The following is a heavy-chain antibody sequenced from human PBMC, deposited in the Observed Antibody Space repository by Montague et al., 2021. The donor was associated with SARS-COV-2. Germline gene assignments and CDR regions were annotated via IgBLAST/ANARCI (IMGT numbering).Heavy chain of an antibody. CDR2: ITNNGVST. D-gene: IGHD1-26*01. CDR3: ARSGLSGSYDY. CDR1: GFTFSTYA. J-gene: IGHJ4*02. V-gene: IGHV3-64*01. Sequence: SLRLSCAASGFTFSTYAMHWVRQAPGKGLEFVSAITNNGVSTYCASSVKGRFTISRDNSKNTLYLQMGRLRSEDMAVYFCARSGLSGSYDYWGQGTLVTVSS.